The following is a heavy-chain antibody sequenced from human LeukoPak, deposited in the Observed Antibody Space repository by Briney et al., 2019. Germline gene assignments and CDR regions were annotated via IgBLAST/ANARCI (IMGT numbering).Heavy chain of an antibody. CDR2: IYYSGST. J-gene: IGHJ4*02. D-gene: IGHD3-16*02. V-gene: IGHV4-30-4*08. Sequence: SETLSLTCIVSGASISTGDYCWSWIRQPPGKGLEWIGYIYYSGSTYYNPSLKSRVTISVDTSKNHFSLKLSSVTAADTAVYYCARGPNYVWGSYRYFDYWGQGTLVTVSS. CDR3: ARGPNYVWGSYRYFDY. CDR1: GASISTGDYC.